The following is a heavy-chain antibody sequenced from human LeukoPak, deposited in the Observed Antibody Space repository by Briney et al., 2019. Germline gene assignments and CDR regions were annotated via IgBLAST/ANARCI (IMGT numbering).Heavy chain of an antibody. CDR3: AKGSGGSGSNDAYDI. CDR2: ISGSGYFT. CDR1: GFTFSSYA. D-gene: IGHD3-10*01. Sequence: GESLKISCAASGFTFSSYAMSWVRQAPGKGLEWVSGISGSGYFTYYAGSVKGRFTISRDNSKNTLYLQMNSLRAEDTAAYYCAKGSGGSGSNDAYDIWGQGTMVTVSS. V-gene: IGHV3-23*01. J-gene: IGHJ3*02.